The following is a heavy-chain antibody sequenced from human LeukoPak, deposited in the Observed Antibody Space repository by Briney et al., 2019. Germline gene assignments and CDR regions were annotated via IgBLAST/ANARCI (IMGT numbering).Heavy chain of an antibody. CDR2: INPNRGGT. CDR1: GYTFTAYY. Sequence: GASVKVSCKASGYTFTAYYIHWVRQATGQGLEWMGRINPNRGGTNYAQKFQGRVTMTRDTSISTAYMELSRLRSDDTAVYYCAKEDDSGYDYPFDYWGQGTLVTVSS. J-gene: IGHJ4*02. D-gene: IGHD5-12*01. V-gene: IGHV1-2*06. CDR3: AKEDDSGYDYPFDY.